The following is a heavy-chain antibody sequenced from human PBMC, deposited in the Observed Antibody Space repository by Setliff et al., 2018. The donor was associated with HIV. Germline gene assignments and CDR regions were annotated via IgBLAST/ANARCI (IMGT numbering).Heavy chain of an antibody. CDR2: ISSSDNTM. V-gene: IGHV3-11*04. Sequence: GGSLRLSCAASGFTFSDFSMSWIRQAPGKGLEWISYISSSDNTMYYADSVKGRFTISRDNAKNSLFLQLNSLRAEDAAVYYCARDLRPLAAITFGGVDYWGQGTLVTVSS. J-gene: IGHJ4*02. CDR1: GFTFSDFS. CDR3: ARDLRPLAAITFGGVDY. D-gene: IGHD3-16*01.